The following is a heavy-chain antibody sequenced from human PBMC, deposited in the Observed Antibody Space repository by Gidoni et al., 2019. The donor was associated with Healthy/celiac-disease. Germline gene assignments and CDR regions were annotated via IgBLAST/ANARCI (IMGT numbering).Heavy chain of an antibody. CDR2: ISPAGGSP. Sequence: EVQLLESGGGSVQPGGSLRLSCAVSGFTFSNYAMNLVRQAPGQGLAWVSAISPAGGSPYYADSVKGRFTISRDNSKNTLFLEMNNLRAEDTAVYYCTRDGKFRTDGFDVWGPGSMVTVSS. V-gene: IGHV3-23*01. J-gene: IGHJ3*01. CDR3: TRDGKFRTDGFDV. D-gene: IGHD1-26*01. CDR1: GFTFSNYA.